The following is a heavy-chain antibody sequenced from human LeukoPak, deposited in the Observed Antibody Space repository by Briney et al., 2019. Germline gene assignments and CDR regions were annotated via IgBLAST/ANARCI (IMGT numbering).Heavy chain of an antibody. CDR1: VGSVSSGRYY. Sequence: SETLSLTCTVSVGSVSSGRYYGSWIRRPPGKGLEWFGYVYYSGSINYNPSLKSRVTISVDTSKNQFSLKLSSVTAADTAVYYCARTINGYSYGYPVDYWGQGTLVTVSS. CDR3: ARTINGYSYGYPVDY. D-gene: IGHD5-18*01. J-gene: IGHJ4*02. CDR2: VYYSGSI. V-gene: IGHV4-61*01.